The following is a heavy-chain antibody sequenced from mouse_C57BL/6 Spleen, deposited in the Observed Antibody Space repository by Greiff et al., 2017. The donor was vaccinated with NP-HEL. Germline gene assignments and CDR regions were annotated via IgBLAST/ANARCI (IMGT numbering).Heavy chain of an antibody. CDR1: GYTFTSYW. J-gene: IGHJ3*01. D-gene: IGHD2-4*01. Sequence: QVQLQQPGAELVKPGASVKLSCKASGYTFTSYWMPWVKQRPGQGLEWIGMIHPNSGSTNYNEKFKSKATLTVDKSSSTAYMQLSSLTSEDSAVYYCARRDYDYDGFAYWGQGTLVTVSA. CDR2: IHPNSGST. CDR3: ARRDYDYDGFAY. V-gene: IGHV1-64*01.